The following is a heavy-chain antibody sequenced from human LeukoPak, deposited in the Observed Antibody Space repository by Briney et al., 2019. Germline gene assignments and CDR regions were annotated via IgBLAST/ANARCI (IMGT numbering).Heavy chain of an antibody. V-gene: IGHV3-74*01. CDR2: ISPTGSTT. J-gene: IGHJ3*01. D-gene: IGHD3-10*01. Sequence: GGSLGLSCAASGFSFSGHWMHWARQLPGKGLVWVSRISPTGSTTSYADSVKGRFTVSRDNSKNTLYLQLNSLRAEDTAVYYCAREGSGRTAYNDGLDVWGQGTMVTVSS. CDR3: AREGSGRTAYNDGLDV. CDR1: GFSFSGHW.